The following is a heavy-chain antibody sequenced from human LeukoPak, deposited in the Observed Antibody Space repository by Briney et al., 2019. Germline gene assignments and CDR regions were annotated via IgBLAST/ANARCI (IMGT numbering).Heavy chain of an antibody. CDR2: IFHSGST. CDR1: GYSINSGYW. D-gene: IGHD4-17*01. Sequence: PSETLSLTCAVSGYSINSGYWWGWIRQPPGKGLEWIGSIFHSGSTNYNPSLKSRVTISVDTSKNHFSLKLSSVTAADTAVYYCVRHFTLTTDYFDYWSQGALVTVSS. J-gene: IGHJ4*02. V-gene: IGHV4-38-2*01. CDR3: VRHFTLTTDYFDY.